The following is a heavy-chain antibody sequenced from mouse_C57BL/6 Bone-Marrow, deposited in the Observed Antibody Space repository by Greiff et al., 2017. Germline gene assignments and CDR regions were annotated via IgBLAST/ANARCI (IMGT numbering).Heavy chain of an antibody. D-gene: IGHD1-1*01. CDR1: GYTFTSYW. J-gene: IGHJ3*01. CDR2: IYPSDSET. V-gene: IGHV1-61*01. Sequence: QVQLQQSGAELVRPGSSVKLSCKASGYTFTSYWMDWVKQRPGQGLEWIGNIYPSDSETHYNQKFKDKATLTVDKSSSTAYMQLSSLTSEDSAVYYCASGITTVVPFAYWGQGTLVTVSA. CDR3: ASGITTVVPFAY.